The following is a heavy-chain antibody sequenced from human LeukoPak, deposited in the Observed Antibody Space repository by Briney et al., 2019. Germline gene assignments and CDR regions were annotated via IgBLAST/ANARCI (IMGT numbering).Heavy chain of an antibody. J-gene: IGHJ4*02. CDR1: GGSFSGYY. CDR3: ATSANGY. D-gene: IGHD2-8*01. V-gene: IGHV4-34*01. CDR2: INHSGST. Sequence: SETLSLTCAVYGGSFSGYYWSWIRQPPGKGLEWIGEINHSGSTNYNPSLKSRVTISVDTSKNQFSLKLSSVTAADTAVYYCATSANGYWGQGTLVTVSS.